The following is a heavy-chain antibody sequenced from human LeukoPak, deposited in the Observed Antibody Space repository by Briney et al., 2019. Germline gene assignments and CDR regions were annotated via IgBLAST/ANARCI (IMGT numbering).Heavy chain of an antibody. Sequence: ASVKVSCKASGYTFTSYYMHWVRQAPGQELEWMGIINPSGGSTSYAQEFQGRVAMTRDTSTSTVYMELSSLRSEDTAVYYCARVRIAAAGVDYWGQGTLVTVSS. V-gene: IGHV1-46*01. D-gene: IGHD6-13*01. CDR3: ARVRIAAAGVDY. J-gene: IGHJ4*02. CDR2: INPSGGST. CDR1: GYTFTSYY.